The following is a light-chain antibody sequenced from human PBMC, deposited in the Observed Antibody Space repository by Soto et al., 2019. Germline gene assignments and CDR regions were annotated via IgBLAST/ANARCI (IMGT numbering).Light chain of an antibody. CDR3: QQYNSYPWT. CDR1: QSISSW. V-gene: IGKV1-5*01. CDR2: DAS. Sequence: DIQMTQSPSTLSASVGDRVTITCRASQSISSWLAWYQQKPGKAPKLLIYDASSLESVVPSRFSGSGSGTEFTLTISSLQPDDFATYYGQQYNSYPWTFGQGTKVEIK. J-gene: IGKJ1*01.